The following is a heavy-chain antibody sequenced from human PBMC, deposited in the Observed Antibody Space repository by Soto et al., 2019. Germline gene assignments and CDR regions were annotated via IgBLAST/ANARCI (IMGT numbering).Heavy chain of an antibody. CDR3: ARSGYSYGPNPLLY. CDR1: GGSISSGGYY. Sequence: QVQLQESGPGLVKPSQTLSLTCTVSGGSISSGGYYWSWIRQHPGKGLEWIGYIYYSGSTYYNPFHKSRITISVDTSKNQFSLKLSSVTAADTAVYYCARSGYSYGPNPLLYWGQGTLVTVSS. V-gene: IGHV4-31*03. J-gene: IGHJ4*02. CDR2: IYYSGST. D-gene: IGHD5-18*01.